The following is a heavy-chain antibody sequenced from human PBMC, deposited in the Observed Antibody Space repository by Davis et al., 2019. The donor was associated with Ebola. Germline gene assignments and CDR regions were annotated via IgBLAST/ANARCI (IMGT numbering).Heavy chain of an antibody. D-gene: IGHD6-13*01. J-gene: IGHJ3*01. V-gene: IGHV4-39*01. Sequence: SETLSLTCTVSGGSMTSTSYYWGWLRQPPGKGLEWIGHIYWRGIPYYNPSLKSRVTISIDTSENQFSLKLSSVTAADTAVYYCAMRTRSGYDDAFAVWGQGTMVTVSS. CDR3: AMRTRSGYDDAFAV. CDR1: GGSMTSTSYY. CDR2: IYWRGIP.